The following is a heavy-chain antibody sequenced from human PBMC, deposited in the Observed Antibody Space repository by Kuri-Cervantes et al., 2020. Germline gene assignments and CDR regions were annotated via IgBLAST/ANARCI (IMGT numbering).Heavy chain of an antibody. CDR3: ARDYDWAFDI. CDR1: GFTFNSYS. J-gene: IGHJ3*02. V-gene: IGHV3-48*02. D-gene: IGHD3-9*01. CDR2: ISSGTSVI. Sequence: GESLKISCAASGFTFNSYSMNWVRQAPGKGPEWISYISSGTSVIHYSDSVKGRFAIARDNAKNSLYLQMNSLRDEDTAVYYCARDYDWAFDIWGQGTMVTVSS.